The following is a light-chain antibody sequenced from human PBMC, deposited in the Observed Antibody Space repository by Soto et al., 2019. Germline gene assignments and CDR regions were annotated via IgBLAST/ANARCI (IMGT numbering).Light chain of an antibody. CDR3: QQTASTPYT. V-gene: IGKV1-39*01. CDR2: AAS. CDR1: QSINTY. J-gene: IGKJ2*01. Sequence: DTQMTQSPSSLSASVGDRVTITCRASQSINTYLNWYQQKPGEAPNLLIYAASSLQSGVTPRFSGSGSETHFTLTINSLQPEDFATYYCQQTASTPYTFGQGT.